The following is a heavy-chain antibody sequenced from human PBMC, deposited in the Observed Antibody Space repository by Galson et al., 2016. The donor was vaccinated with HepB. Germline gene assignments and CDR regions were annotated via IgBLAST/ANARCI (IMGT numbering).Heavy chain of an antibody. CDR1: GLTFIRTA. V-gene: IGHV1-58*01. CDR3: AADRGIYSVAYAD. CDR2: IVVGSNST. J-gene: IGHJ4*02. D-gene: IGHD3-10*01. Sequence: SVKVSCKASGLTFIRTAVQWVRQARGQRPEWIGWIVVGSNSTNYAQKFQERVTITRDMSTNTVYLELSSLRSEDTALYCCAADRGIYSVAYADWGQGTLVTVSS.